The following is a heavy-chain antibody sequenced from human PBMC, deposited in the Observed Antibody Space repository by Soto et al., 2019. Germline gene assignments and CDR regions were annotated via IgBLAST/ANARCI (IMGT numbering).Heavy chain of an antibody. CDR3: GRTDSVGYYPY. Sequence: PSETLSLTCSVSGDSVSICYHCALIRQPPGKGLEWVAIIYHSGTTYYNPSLTSRITISVATSKNQFPLNLSSVTAAASAVYYCGRTDSVGYYPYCGQGTLVTVSS. D-gene: IGHD3-3*01. CDR2: IYHSGTT. V-gene: IGHV4-38-2*01. J-gene: IGHJ4*02. CDR1: GDSVSICYH.